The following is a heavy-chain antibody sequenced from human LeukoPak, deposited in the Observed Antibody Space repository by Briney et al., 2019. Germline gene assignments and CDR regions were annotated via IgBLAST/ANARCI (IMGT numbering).Heavy chain of an antibody. J-gene: IGHJ2*01. CDR2: ISGSGGST. CDR1: GFPFSSYA. Sequence: GGSLRLSCAASGFPFSSYAMSWVRQAPGKGLEWVSAISGSGGSTYYADSVKGRFTISRDNSKNTLYLQMNSLRAEDTAVYYCAKNNDYGGSYWYFDLWGRGTLVTVSS. CDR3: AKNNDYGGSYWYFDL. D-gene: IGHD4-23*01. V-gene: IGHV3-23*01.